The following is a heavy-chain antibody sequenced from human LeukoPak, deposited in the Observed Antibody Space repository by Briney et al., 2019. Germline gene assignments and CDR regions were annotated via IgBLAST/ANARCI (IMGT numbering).Heavy chain of an antibody. V-gene: IGHV4-4*07. Sequence: SETLSLTCTVSGDSINGYYWSWVRQPAGQGLEWIGRISTSGSTDYNPSLKSRVTMSIDTSKNQFSLKLNSVTAADTAVYYCARGDWYFDLWGRGPLVTVSS. CDR3: ARGDWYFDL. CDR2: ISTSGST. J-gene: IGHJ2*01. CDR1: GDSINGYY.